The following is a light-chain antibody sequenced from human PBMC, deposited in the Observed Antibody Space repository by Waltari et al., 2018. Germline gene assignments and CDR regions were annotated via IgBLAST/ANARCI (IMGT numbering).Light chain of an antibody. J-gene: IGKJ2*01. CDR2: VAS. CDR3: QQTSSTPPYT. V-gene: IGKV1-39*01. CDR1: QSISSY. Sequence: DIQLTHSPSSLSASVGDRVTLTCRASQSISSYLNWYQQKPGKAPKLLIYVASSLQSGVPSRFSGSGSGTDFTLTISSLQSEDFATYYCQQTSSTPPYTFGQGTKLEIK.